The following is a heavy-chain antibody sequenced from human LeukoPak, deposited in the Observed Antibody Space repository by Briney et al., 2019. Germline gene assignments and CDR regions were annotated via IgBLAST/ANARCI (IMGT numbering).Heavy chain of an antibody. D-gene: IGHD5-18*01. CDR1: GYTFTSYG. Sequence: ASVKVSCKASGYTFTSYGISWVRQAPGQGLEWMGWISAYNGNTNYAQKLQGRVTMTTDTSTSTVYMELSSLRYEDTAVYYCAREIGPIQLHLWGSAFDYWGQGTLVTVSS. J-gene: IGHJ4*02. CDR3: AREIGPIQLHLWGSAFDY. CDR2: ISAYNGNT. V-gene: IGHV1-18*01.